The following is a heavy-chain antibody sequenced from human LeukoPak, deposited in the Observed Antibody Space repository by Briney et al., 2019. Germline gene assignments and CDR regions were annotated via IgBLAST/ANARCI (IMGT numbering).Heavy chain of an antibody. D-gene: IGHD2-21*02. J-gene: IGHJ4*01. CDR2: INTDGSST. V-gene: IGHV3-74*01. CDR1: GFTFISYR. Sequence: GGSLRLSCAASGFTFISYRMQWVRQAPGKGLVWVSRINTDGSSTSYADSVKGRFTVSRDNAKNTVYLQVNSLRAEDTAVYFCTRELPREVTLDYWGQGTLVTVSS. CDR3: TRELPREVTLDY.